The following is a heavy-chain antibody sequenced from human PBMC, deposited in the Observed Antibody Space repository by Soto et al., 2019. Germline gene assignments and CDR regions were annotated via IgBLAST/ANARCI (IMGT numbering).Heavy chain of an antibody. V-gene: IGHV3-33*01. CDR2: IWYDGSNK. Sequence: QVQLVESGGGVVQPGRSLRLSCAASGFTFSSYGMHWVRQAPGKGLEWVAVIWYDGSNKYYADSVKGRFTISRDNSKNTLYLQMNGLRAEDTAVYYCARDRSSYSSPPRWFDPWGQGTLVTVSS. CDR1: GFTFSSYG. J-gene: IGHJ5*02. CDR3: ARDRSSYSSPPRWFDP. D-gene: IGHD6-13*01.